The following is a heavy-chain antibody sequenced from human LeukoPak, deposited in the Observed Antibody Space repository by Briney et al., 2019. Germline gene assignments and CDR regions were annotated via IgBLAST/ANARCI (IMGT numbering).Heavy chain of an antibody. Sequence: GGSLRLSCAVSGFTVSGNYMSWVRQAPGKGVEWVSLIYSGGTTYYADSVKGRFTISRDNSKNTLYLQMNSLRAEDTAVYYCARRAGGYSHPYDYWGQGILVTVSS. V-gene: IGHV3-53*01. CDR1: GFTVSGNY. CDR3: ARRAGGYSHPYDY. CDR2: IYSGGTT. J-gene: IGHJ4*02. D-gene: IGHD4-23*01.